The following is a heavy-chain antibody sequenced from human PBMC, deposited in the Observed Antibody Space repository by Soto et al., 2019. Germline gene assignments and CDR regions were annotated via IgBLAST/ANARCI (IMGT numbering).Heavy chain of an antibody. Sequence: GGSLRLSCAASGFSFGDYAMNWFRQAPGKGLEWVAFIRREAYGATVEYGASVKGRFTISRDDSKSIAYLQMNSLKSEDSAVYYCSRDGRYYHNNGGKLFDYWGQGSPVTVSS. CDR3: SRDGRYYHNNGGKLFDY. D-gene: IGHD2-15*01. CDR1: GFSFGDYA. CDR2: IRREAYGATV. J-gene: IGHJ4*02. V-gene: IGHV3-49*03.